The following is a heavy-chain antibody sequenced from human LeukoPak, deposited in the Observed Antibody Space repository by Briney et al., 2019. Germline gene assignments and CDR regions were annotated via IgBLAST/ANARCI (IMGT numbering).Heavy chain of an antibody. CDR1: AGSISYYY. D-gene: IGHD4-17*01. Sequence: KTSETLSLTCFVTAGSISYYYWSWIRQPAGKGLEWTGRLYTSGSTDYNPSLKSRVTMSVDTSKNQFSLKLRSVTAADTAVYYCARGTVTTLFDYWGQGTLVTVSS. V-gene: IGHV4-4*07. CDR3: ARGTVTTLFDY. J-gene: IGHJ4*02. CDR2: LYTSGST.